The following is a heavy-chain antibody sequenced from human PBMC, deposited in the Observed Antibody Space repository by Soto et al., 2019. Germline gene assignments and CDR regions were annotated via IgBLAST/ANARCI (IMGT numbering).Heavy chain of an antibody. CDR1: GGSISNYY. V-gene: IGHV4-59*01. CDR2: MYYSGSA. D-gene: IGHD4-4*01. Sequence: QVQLRESGPGLVKPSETLSLTCTVSGGSISNYYWNWIRQPPGKGLEWIGYMYYSGSANYNPSLKSRVTITVDTSKNQCTLKLTSVTAADTAVYYCARVRTTSFHYYGLDVWGLGTTVTVSS. CDR3: ARVRTTSFHYYGLDV. J-gene: IGHJ6*02.